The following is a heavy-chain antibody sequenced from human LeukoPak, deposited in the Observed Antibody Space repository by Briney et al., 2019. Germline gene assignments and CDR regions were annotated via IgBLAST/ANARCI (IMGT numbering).Heavy chain of an antibody. CDR1: GGTFSSYA. Sequence: SVKVSCKASGGTFSSYAISWVRQAPGQGLEWMGGIIPIFGTANYAQKFQGRVTITADESTSTAYMELSRLRSDDTAVYYCASGRDYGDERGAFDIWGQGTMVTVSS. V-gene: IGHV1-69*13. CDR3: ASGRDYGDERGAFDI. CDR2: IIPIFGTA. D-gene: IGHD4-17*01. J-gene: IGHJ3*02.